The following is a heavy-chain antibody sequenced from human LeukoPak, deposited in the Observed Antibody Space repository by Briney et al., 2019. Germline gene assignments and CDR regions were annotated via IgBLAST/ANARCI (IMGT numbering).Heavy chain of an antibody. D-gene: IGHD2-2*01. V-gene: IGHV3-30*02. CDR2: IRSDGSIK. CDR3: AKDMPAPYFDC. J-gene: IGHJ4*02. CDR1: GFTFISYG. Sequence: GGSLRLSCAASGFTFISYGMHWVRQAPGKGLEWVAFIRSDGSIKYYIASVKGRFTISSDNSKNTLYMQLTSLRADDTALYYCAKDMPAPYFDCCGQGTLVTVSS.